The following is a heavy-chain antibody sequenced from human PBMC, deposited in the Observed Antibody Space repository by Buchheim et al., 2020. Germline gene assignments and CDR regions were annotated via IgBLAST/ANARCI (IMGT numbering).Heavy chain of an antibody. V-gene: IGHV3-23*01. CDR3: AKDGVRTPSSKDESFYDY. CDR1: GVAFLRYG. J-gene: IGHJ4*02. CDR2: ISGSGGRT. Sequence: EVQLLDSGGGLVQPGGSLRLSCAASGVAFLRYGMSWVRQAPGKGLEWVAGISGSGGRTHYADSVKGRVAISRDNAKSTVFLQMNSLRVEDSAVYYCAKDGVRTPSSKDESFYDYWGQGTL. D-gene: IGHD2-2*01.